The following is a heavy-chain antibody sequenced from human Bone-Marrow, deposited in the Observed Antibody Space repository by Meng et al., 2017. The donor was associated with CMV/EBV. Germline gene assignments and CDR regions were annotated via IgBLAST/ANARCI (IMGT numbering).Heavy chain of an antibody. CDR1: GASIKNYN. J-gene: IGHJ4*02. Sequence: QVQLQESGPGLVKPSQTLALTCTIPGASIKNYNWNWVRQPAGQGLEWIGLIQVIGHTVYNPSLKSRVTVSLDASKSQFSLTLNSVTAADTATYYCAGSRPGGGACDYWGQGILVTVSS. CDR3: AGSRPGGGACDY. CDR2: IQVIGHT. D-gene: IGHD3-16*01. V-gene: IGHV4-4*07.